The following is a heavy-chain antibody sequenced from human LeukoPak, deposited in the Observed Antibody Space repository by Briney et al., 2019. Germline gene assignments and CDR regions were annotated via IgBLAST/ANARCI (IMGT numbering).Heavy chain of an antibody. CDR3: AREYAALGFDI. J-gene: IGHJ3*02. CDR1: GLTFGDRG. Sequence: GGSLRLSCAASGLTFGDRGMSWVRQAPGKGLEWVSGINWNGGSTAYADSVKGRFTISRDNAKKSLYLQMNSLRGEDTALYYCAREYAALGFDIWGQGTMVTVSS. D-gene: IGHD7-27*01. V-gene: IGHV3-20*04. CDR2: INWNGGST.